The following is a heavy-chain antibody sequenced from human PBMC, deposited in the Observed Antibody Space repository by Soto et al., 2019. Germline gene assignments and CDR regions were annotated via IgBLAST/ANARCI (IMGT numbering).Heavy chain of an antibody. CDR3: AKGSTVNYCDY. CDR1: GFTFDDYA. D-gene: IGHD2-21*02. Sequence: EVQLVESGGGLVQPGRSLRLSCAASGFTFDDYAMHLVRQAPGKGLEWVSGISWNSGSIGYADSVKGQFTISRDNAKNSLYLHKNSIRAEDTALCYCAKGSTVNYCDYWGQGTLVTVSS. CDR2: ISWNSGSI. V-gene: IGHV3-9*01. J-gene: IGHJ4*02.